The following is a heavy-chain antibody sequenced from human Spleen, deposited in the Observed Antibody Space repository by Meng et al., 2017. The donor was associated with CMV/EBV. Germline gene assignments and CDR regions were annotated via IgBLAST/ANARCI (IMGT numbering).Heavy chain of an antibody. V-gene: IGHV3-23*01. J-gene: IGHJ4*02. CDR1: GFTLSSYW. D-gene: IGHD2-21*01. CDR2: IGAKAGGT. Sequence: GESLKISCAASGFTLSSYWMSWVRQGPGKGLEWVSAIGAKAGGTYYADSVKGRFTISRDNAKNTLFLQMNSLRAEDTAVYYCAKYSAVGERLYYFDYWGQGTLVTVSS. CDR3: AKYSAVGERLYYFDY.